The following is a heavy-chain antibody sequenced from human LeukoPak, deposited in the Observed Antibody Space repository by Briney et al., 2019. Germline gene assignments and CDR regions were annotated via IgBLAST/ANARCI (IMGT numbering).Heavy chain of an antibody. Sequence: PGGSLRLSCAASGFTFSSYGIHWVRQAPGKGLEWVAVISYDGSNKYYADSVKGRFTISRDNSKNTLYLQMNSLKTEDTAVYYCTHYRGAADYFDAFDIWGQGTMVTVSS. CDR2: ISYDGSNK. V-gene: IGHV3-30*03. J-gene: IGHJ3*02. D-gene: IGHD5-12*01. CDR3: THYRGAADYFDAFDI. CDR1: GFTFSSYG.